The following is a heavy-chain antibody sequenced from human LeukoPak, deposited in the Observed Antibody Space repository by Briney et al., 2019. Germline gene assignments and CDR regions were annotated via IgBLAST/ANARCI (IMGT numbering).Heavy chain of an antibody. CDR3: ARMVRYYDSSGYYYFGYFDY. CDR1: GGSFSGYY. Sequence: PSETLSLTCAVYGGSFSGYYWSWIRQPPGKGLEWIGEINHSGSTNYNPSLKSRVTISVDTSKNQFSLKLSSVTAADTAVYYCARMVRYYDSSGYYYFGYFDYWGQGTLVTVSS. D-gene: IGHD3-22*01. V-gene: IGHV4-34*01. CDR2: INHSGST. J-gene: IGHJ4*02.